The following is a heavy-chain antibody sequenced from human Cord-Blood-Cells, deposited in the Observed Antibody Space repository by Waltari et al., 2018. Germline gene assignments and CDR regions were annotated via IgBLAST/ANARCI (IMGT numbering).Heavy chain of an antibody. CDR2: IWYDGSNK. CDR3: AREISAVTFDY. V-gene: IGHV3-33*01. D-gene: IGHD6-13*01. CDR1: GFTFSSYG. J-gene: IGHJ4*02. Sequence: QVQLVESGGGVVQPGRSLRLSCAASGFTFSSYGMHWVRQAPGKGLGWVAVIWYDGSNKYYADSVKGRFTISRDNSKNTLYLQMNSLRAEDTAVYYCAREISAVTFDYWGQGTLVTVSS.